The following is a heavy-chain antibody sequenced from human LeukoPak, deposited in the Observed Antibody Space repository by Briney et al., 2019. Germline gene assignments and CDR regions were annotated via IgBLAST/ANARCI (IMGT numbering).Heavy chain of an antibody. CDR2: ITGSGGST. Sequence: GGSLRLSCAASGFTFSNYAMSWVRQAPGKGLEWVSTITGSGGSTYSADSVKGRLTISRDNSKNTLYLQMNSLRADDTALYYCARNQDSSWYYYYMDVWGKGTTVTVSS. CDR3: ARNQDSSWYYYYMDV. J-gene: IGHJ6*03. D-gene: IGHD6-13*01. V-gene: IGHV3-23*01. CDR1: GFTFSNYA.